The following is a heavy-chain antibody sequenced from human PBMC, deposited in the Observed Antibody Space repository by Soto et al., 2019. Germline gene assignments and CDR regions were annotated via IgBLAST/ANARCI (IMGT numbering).Heavy chain of an antibody. CDR3: ARDDEQQLVRYYYGMDV. D-gene: IGHD6-13*01. CDR1: GFTFSSYG. Sequence: GESLKISCAASGFTFSSYGMHWVRQAPGKGLEWVAVIWYDGSNKYYADSVKGRFTISRDNSKNTLYLQMNSLRAEDTAVYCCARDDEQQLVRYYYGMDVWGQGTTVTVSS. CDR2: IWYDGSNK. V-gene: IGHV3-33*01. J-gene: IGHJ6*02.